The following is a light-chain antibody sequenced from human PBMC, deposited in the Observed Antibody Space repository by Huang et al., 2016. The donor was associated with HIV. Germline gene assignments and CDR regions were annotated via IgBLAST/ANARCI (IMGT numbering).Light chain of an antibody. V-gene: IGKV2-30*01. J-gene: IGKJ1*01. Sequence: DVVMTQLPLSLPVALGQPASIFCKSSQSLVSSDGNTYLNLFQQRPGQPPRRLIYQVSNRDTGVPDRFSGSGSGTHFALRINRVEAEDVAIYYCMQGTHWPGTFGQGTKMEI. CDR1: QSLVSSDGNTY. CDR2: QVS. CDR3: MQGTHWPGT.